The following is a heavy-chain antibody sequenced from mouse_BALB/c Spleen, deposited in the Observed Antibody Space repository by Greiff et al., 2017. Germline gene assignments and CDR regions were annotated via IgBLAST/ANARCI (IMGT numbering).Heavy chain of an antibody. CDR3: AGPYCGPYFDN. CDR2: IDPANGNT. Sequence: EVQLQQSGAELVKPGASVKLSCTASGFNIKDTYMHWVKQRPEQGLEWIGRIDPANGNTNYDPKFKGKATITADTSSNTAYLQLSSLTSEDTAVYYGAGPYCGPYFDNGGKGTTPTVSS. V-gene: IGHV14-3*02. CDR1: GFNIKDTY. J-gene: IGHJ2*01. D-gene: IGHD1-1*01.